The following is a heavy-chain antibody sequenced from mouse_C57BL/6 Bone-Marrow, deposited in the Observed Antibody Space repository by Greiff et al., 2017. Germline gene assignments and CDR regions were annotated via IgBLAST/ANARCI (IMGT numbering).Heavy chain of an antibody. CDR3: ERRYYRYFDV. J-gene: IGHJ1*03. V-gene: IGHV5-17*01. Sequence: EVQRVESGGGLVKPGGSLKLSCAASGFTFSDSGMHWVRQAPEQGLEWVAYISSGSSTTYYADTVKGPFTFSSANAKNTLFMQMPSLRSEDTSTYYCERRYYRYFDVWGTGTTVTVSS. CDR2: ISSGSSTT. D-gene: IGHD2-12*01. CDR1: GFTFSDSG.